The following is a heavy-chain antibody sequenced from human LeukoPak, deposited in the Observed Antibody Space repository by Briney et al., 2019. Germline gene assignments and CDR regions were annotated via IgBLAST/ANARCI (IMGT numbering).Heavy chain of an antibody. Sequence: SETLSLTCAVYGGSFSGYYWGWIRQPPGKGLEWIGSIYYSGSTYYNPSLKSRVTISVDTSKNQFSLKLSSVTAADTAVYYCARVVRTYCSSTSCLKLYYFDYWGQGTLVTVSS. D-gene: IGHD2-2*01. CDR1: GGSFSGYY. V-gene: IGHV4-34*01. CDR3: ARVVRTYCSSTSCLKLYYFDY. CDR2: IYYSGST. J-gene: IGHJ4*02.